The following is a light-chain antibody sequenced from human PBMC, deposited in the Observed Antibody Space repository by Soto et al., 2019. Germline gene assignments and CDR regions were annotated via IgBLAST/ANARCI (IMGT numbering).Light chain of an antibody. V-gene: IGKV3-15*01. CDR3: QHCVFWPYS. CDR1: QSLSSN. J-gene: IGKJ2*03. Sequence: EIVMTQSPATLSVSPGERATLSCRASQSLSSNLAWYQQKPGQAPRLLIYGASTRATGVPARFSGSGSGTEFTLTISGLQSEDSAVYYCQHCVFWPYSFGQGTKLEIK. CDR2: GAS.